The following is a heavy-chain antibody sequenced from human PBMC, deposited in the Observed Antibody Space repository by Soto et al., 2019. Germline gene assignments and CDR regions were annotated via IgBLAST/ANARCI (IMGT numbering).Heavy chain of an antibody. V-gene: IGHV3-15*07. J-gene: IGHJ4*02. CDR2: IKSQVDGGTT. Sequence: EVQLVESGGDLVEPGGSLRLSCAASCFSFTSAWMNWVRQAPGKGLEWVGRIKSQVDGGTTAFIAPVNDRFTMARDDAEHTVSLHMSRLMTEDTAVFYCIGQIPIYGVVYIYWGQGTLVTVS. D-gene: IGHD3-3*01. CDR1: CFSFTSAW. CDR3: IGQIPIYGVVYIY.